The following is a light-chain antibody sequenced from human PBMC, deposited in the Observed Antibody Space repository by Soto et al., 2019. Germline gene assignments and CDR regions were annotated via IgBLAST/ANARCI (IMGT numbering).Light chain of an antibody. J-gene: IGLJ2*01. V-gene: IGLV4-60*03. CDR3: ETWDSNPRV. CDR2: LEASGSN. Sequence: QLVLTQSSSASASLGSSVKLTCTLSSGHNSYIIAWHQQQPGKAPRYLMKLEASGSNNKGSGVPDRFSGSSSGADRYLTISNLQSEDEADYYCETWDSNPRVFGGGTKVTVL. CDR1: SGHNSYI.